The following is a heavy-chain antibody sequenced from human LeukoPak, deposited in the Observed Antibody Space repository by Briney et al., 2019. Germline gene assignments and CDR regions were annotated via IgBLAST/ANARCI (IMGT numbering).Heavy chain of an antibody. D-gene: IGHD4-17*01. CDR2: IYYSGST. CDR1: GGSITSYY. V-gene: IGHV4-59*01. J-gene: IGHJ4*02. CDR3: ARETVTTLSFDY. Sequence: SETLSLTCTVSGGSITSYYWSWIRQPPGKGLEWIGYIYYSGSTNYNPSLKSRVTISVDTSKNQFSLKLSSVTAADTAVYYCARETVTTLSFDYWGQGTLVTVSS.